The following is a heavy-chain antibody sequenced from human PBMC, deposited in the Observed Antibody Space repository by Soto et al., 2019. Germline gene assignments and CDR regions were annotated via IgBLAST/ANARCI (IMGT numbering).Heavy chain of an antibody. Sequence: EVQLLESGGGLVQPGGSLRLSCAASGFTFSSYAMSLVSQAPWKGLEWVSSISGSGCATYYVDSVKGRFTISRDNSRNTLYLQMTSLRAEDTAVYSCAKNQVYDRTTMGYCIDVWGQGNTVTGSS. CDR3: AKNQVYDRTTMGYCIDV. D-gene: IGHD3-22*01. V-gene: IGHV3-23*01. J-gene: IGHJ6*02. CDR1: GFTFSSYA. CDR2: ISGSGCAT.